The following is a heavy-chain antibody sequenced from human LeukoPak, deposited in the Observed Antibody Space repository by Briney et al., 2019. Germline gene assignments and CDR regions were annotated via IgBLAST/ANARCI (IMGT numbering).Heavy chain of an antibody. CDR3: AKVGPKTTGTYYYDSSGYCDFDY. CDR1: GFTFSSYA. D-gene: IGHD3-22*01. CDR2: VSGSGGST. J-gene: IGHJ4*02. V-gene: IGHV3-23*01. Sequence: PGGSLRLSCAASGFTFSSYAMTWVRQATGKGLEWVSTVSGSGGSTYYADSVKGRFTISRDNSKNTLYLQMNSLRAEDTAVYYCAKVGPKTTGTYYYDSSGYCDFDYWGQGTLVTVSS.